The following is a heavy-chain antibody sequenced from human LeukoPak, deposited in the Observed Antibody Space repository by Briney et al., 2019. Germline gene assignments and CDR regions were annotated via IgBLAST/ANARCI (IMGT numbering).Heavy chain of an antibody. Sequence: SETLSLTCTVSGGSISSYYWSWIRQPPGKGLEWIGYAYYSGSTNYNPSLESRVTISIDTSQNQFSLKLDSVTAADTAVYYCARNSAVATSRSWFDPWGQGTLVTVSS. CDR3: ARNSAVATSRSWFDP. J-gene: IGHJ5*02. D-gene: IGHD6-19*01. CDR2: AYYSGST. V-gene: IGHV4-59*08. CDR1: GGSISSYY.